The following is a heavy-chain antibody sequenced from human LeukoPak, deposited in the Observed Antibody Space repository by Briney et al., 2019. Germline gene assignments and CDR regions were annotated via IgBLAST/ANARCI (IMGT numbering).Heavy chain of an antibody. CDR2: IYYSGST. D-gene: IGHD3-3*01. V-gene: IGHV4-39*01. J-gene: IGHJ4*02. CDR3: ARRQVDDFWSGYCPFDY. CDR1: GGSISSSSYY. Sequence: PSETLSLTCTVSGGSISSSSYYWGWIRQPPGKGLEWIGSIYYSGSTYYNPSPKSRVTISVDTSKNQFSLKLSSVTAADTAVYYCARRQVDDFWSGYCPFDYWGQGTLVTVSS.